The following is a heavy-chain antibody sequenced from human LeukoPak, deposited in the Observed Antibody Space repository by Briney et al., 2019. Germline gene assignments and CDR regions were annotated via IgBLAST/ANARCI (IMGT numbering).Heavy chain of an antibody. CDR3: TTQGSGYYYFDC. CDR1: GFTVSINY. J-gene: IGHJ4*02. D-gene: IGHD3-22*01. Sequence: GGSLRLSCAASGFTVSINYMSWVRQAPGKGLEWVGRFKSTTDGGTTDYAAPVKGRFTISRDDSKNTLYLQMNSLKTEDTAVYYCTTQGSGYYYFDCWGQGTLVTVSS. CDR2: FKSTTDGGTT. V-gene: IGHV3-15*01.